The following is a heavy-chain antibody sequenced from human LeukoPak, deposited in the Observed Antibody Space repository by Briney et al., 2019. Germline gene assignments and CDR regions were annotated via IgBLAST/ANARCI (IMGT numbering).Heavy chain of an antibody. V-gene: IGHV3-7*01. CDR2: MKRDGSEI. D-gene: IGHD2-2*01. CDR1: GFTFSTYW. CDR3: ARDSCGSPSCLDY. J-gene: IGHJ4*02. Sequence: GGSLRLSCSASGFTFSTYWMSWVRQAPGKGLEWVANMKRDGSEIYYVDSVKGRFTISRDNAKNSLFLQMNSLRAEDTAVYYCARDSCGSPSCLDYWGQGTLATVSS.